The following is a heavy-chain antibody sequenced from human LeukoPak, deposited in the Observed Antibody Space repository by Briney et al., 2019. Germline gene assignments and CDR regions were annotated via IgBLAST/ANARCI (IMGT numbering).Heavy chain of an antibody. V-gene: IGHV1-24*01. CDR2: LDREDDGA. J-gene: IGHJ4*02. CDR1: GYSLSKLS. D-gene: IGHD3/OR15-3a*01. Sequence: ASVKVSCKVSGYSLSKLSIHWVRQAPGKGLEWIGGLDREDDGAVYEQRFQGRVTMTEDPATETAYMELSSLTSEDAAVYYCATDVTGAAPYDFWGQGTLVTVSS. CDR3: ATDVTGAAPYDF.